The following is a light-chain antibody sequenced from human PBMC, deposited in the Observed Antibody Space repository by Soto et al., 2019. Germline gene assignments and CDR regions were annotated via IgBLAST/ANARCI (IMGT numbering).Light chain of an antibody. J-gene: IGKJ3*01. Sequence: EIVLTQSPGTLSLSPGERATLSCRASQSVSSNYLAWYQQKPGQAPRLLIYGASSRATGIPDRFSGSGSGTDFTLTISRLEPEDFAVYYCQHYGNSLFTFGPGTKVDIK. CDR3: QHYGNSLFT. CDR2: GAS. V-gene: IGKV3-20*01. CDR1: QSVSSNY.